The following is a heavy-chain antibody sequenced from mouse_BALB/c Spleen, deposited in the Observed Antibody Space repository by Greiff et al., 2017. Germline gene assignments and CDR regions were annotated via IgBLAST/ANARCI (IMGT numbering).Heavy chain of an antibody. D-gene: IGHD2-1*01. CDR2: IWAGGST. J-gene: IGHJ3*01. V-gene: IGHV2-9*02. CDR1: GFSLTSYG. CDR3: ARDYGNYKAWFAY. Sequence: QVQLQQSGPGLVAPSQSLSITCTVSGFSLTSYGVHWVRQPPGKGLEWLGVIWAGGSTNYNSALMSRLSISKDNSKSQVFLKMNSLQTDDTAMYYCARDYGNYKAWFAYWGQGTLVTVSA.